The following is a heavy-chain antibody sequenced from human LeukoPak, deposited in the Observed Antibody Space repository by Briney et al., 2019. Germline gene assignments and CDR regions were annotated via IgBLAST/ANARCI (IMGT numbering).Heavy chain of an antibody. CDR1: GGSISSYY. CDR3: ARASLITIFGVVIIEYFDY. J-gene: IGHJ4*02. D-gene: IGHD3-3*01. V-gene: IGHV4-59*01. CDR2: IYYSGST. Sequence: SKTLSLTCTVSGGSISSYYWSWIRQPPGKGLEWIGYIYYSGSTNYNPSLKSRVTISVDTSKNQFSLKLSSVTAADTAVYYCARASLITIFGVVIIEYFDYWGQGTLVTVSS.